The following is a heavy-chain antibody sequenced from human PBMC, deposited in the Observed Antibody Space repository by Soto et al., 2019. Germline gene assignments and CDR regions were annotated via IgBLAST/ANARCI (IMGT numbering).Heavy chain of an antibody. CDR3: ARDRWGVCISTSCHAGRPYYYHYGMDV. Sequence: GGSLRLSCAASGFTFSSYAMSWVRQAPGKGLEWVSTISGSGGSTYHADSVKGRFTISRDNSKNTLYLQMNSLRAEDTAVYYCARDRWGVCISTSCHAGRPYYYHYGMDVWGQGTTVTVSS. D-gene: IGHD2-2*01. CDR2: ISGSGGST. CDR1: GFTFSSYA. V-gene: IGHV3-23*01. J-gene: IGHJ6*02.